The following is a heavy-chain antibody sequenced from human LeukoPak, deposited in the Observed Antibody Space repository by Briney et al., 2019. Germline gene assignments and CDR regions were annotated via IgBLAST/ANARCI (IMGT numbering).Heavy chain of an antibody. D-gene: IGHD4-23*01. CDR2: ISNNGGGT. Sequence: GGSLRLSCAASGFTFSNYVMHWVRQAPGKGLESVSAISNNGGGTYYANSVKGRFTISRDNSKNTLYLQMGNLRAEDMAVYYCAREHYGGNDYWGQGTLVTVSP. CDR1: GFTFSNYV. J-gene: IGHJ4*02. V-gene: IGHV3-64*01. CDR3: AREHYGGNDY.